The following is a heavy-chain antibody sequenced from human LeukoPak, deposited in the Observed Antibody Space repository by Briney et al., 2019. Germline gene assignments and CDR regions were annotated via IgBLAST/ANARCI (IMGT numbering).Heavy chain of an antibody. Sequence: GGSLRLSCAASGFTFDDYGMHWVRQAPGKGLEWVSGISWNGGSMAYADSVRGRFTISRDNAKTSLCLQMNTLRPEDTAFYYCAKGTMATIYSASDIWGQGTMVTVSS. J-gene: IGHJ3*02. CDR3: AKGTMATIYSASDI. CDR1: GFTFDDYG. CDR2: ISWNGGSM. D-gene: IGHD5-24*01. V-gene: IGHV3-9*01.